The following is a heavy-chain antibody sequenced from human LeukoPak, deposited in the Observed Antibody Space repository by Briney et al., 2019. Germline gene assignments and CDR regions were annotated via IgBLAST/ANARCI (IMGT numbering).Heavy chain of an antibody. D-gene: IGHD6-19*01. J-gene: IGHJ4*02. V-gene: IGHV3-23*01. CDR1: GFTFSSYA. CDR2: ISGSGGST. CDR3: AKGWHIAVAGPEYYFDY. Sequence: GGSLRLSCAASGFTFSSYAMSWVRQAPGKGLEWVSGISGSGGSTFYADSVKGRFTISRDNSKNTVFLQMSGLRGEDTAVYFCAKGWHIAVAGPEYYFDYWGQGTLVTVSS.